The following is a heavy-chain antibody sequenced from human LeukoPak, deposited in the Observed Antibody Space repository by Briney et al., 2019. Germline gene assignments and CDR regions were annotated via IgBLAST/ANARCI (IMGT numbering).Heavy chain of an antibody. V-gene: IGHV4-30-4*08. Sequence: LRLSCAASGFTFSSYAMSWVRQAPGKGLEWIGYIYYSGSTYYNPSLKSRVTISVDTSKNQFSLKLSSVTAADTAVYYCARGWGYSYGSFGYWGQGTLVTVSS. CDR1: GFTFSSYA. J-gene: IGHJ4*02. D-gene: IGHD5-18*01. CDR3: ARGWGYSYGSFGY. CDR2: IYYSGST.